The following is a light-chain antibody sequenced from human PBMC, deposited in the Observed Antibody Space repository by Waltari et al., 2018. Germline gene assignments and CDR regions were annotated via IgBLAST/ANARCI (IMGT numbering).Light chain of an antibody. Sequence: DIQLTQSPSSLSASIGDRVIITCQASQGIRKFFSWVQQKPGNAPKVLISDASNLETGVPSRFSGSGFVTYFTFTINSLQPEDIGTYYCQQYESLPLSFGGGTKVEVK. CDR2: DAS. V-gene: IGKV1-33*01. J-gene: IGKJ4*01. CDR3: QQYESLPLS. CDR1: QGIRKF.